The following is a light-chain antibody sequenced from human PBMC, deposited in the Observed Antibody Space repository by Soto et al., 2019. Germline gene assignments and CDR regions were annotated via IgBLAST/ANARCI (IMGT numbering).Light chain of an antibody. CDR2: DAS. Sequence: EIVLTQSPATLSLSPGERATLSCRASQSVSSYLAWYHQKPGQAPRLLIYDASNRATGIPARFSGSGSGTVFTLTITSLEPEDFAVYYCQQRSNWLTFGGGTKVEI. CDR1: QSVSSY. J-gene: IGKJ4*01. V-gene: IGKV3-11*01. CDR3: QQRSNWLT.